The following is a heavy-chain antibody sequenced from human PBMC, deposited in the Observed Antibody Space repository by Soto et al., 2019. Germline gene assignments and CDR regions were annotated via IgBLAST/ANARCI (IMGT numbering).Heavy chain of an antibody. CDR2: ISYDGSNK. D-gene: IGHD4-17*01. V-gene: IGHV3-30*03. CDR1: GFTFISYG. J-gene: IGHJ3*02. CDR3: YAVTDDAFDI. Sequence: GGSLRLSCAASGFTFISYGMHWVHQAPGKGLEWVAVISYDGSNKYYADSVKGRFTISRDNSKNTLYLQMNSLRAEDTAVYYCYAVTDDAFDIWGQGTMVTVSS.